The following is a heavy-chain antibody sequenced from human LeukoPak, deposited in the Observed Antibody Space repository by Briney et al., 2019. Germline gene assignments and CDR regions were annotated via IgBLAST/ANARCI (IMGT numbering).Heavy chain of an antibody. V-gene: IGHV3-30-3*01. J-gene: IGHJ3*02. CDR1: GFTFSSYA. Sequence: GGSLRLSCAASGFTFSSYAMHWVRQAPGKGLEWVAVISYDGSNKYYADSVKGRFTISRDNSKNTLYLQMNSLRAEDTAVYYCARDRGDSSSYSAFDIWGQGTMVTVSS. CDR2: ISYDGSNK. D-gene: IGHD6-13*01. CDR3: ARDRGDSSSYSAFDI.